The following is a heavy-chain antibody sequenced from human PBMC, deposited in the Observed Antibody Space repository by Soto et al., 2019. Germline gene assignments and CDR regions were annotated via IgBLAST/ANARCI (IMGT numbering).Heavy chain of an antibody. CDR2: INPSGGST. J-gene: IGHJ4*01. V-gene: IGHV1-46*01. CDR1: GYTFTSYY. CDR3: ARDPSKYYYDSSGYLFDY. D-gene: IGHD3-22*01. Sequence: ASVKVSCKASGYTFTSYYMHWVRQAPGQGLEWMGIINPSGGSTSYAQKFQGRVTMTRDTSTSTVYMELSSLRSEDTAVYYCARDPSKYYYDSSGYLFDYWGHGTLVTVSS.